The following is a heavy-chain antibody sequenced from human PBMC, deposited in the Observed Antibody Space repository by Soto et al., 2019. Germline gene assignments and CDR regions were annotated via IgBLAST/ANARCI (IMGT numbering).Heavy chain of an antibody. D-gene: IGHD5-18*01. V-gene: IGHV3-23*01. CDR1: GFTFGSYA. Sequence: EVQLLESGGGLVQPGGSLRLSCAASGFTFGSYAMIWVRQAPGKGLGWVSTISSSGDSTYYADSVKGRFTVSRDNSMNTPYMQMNSLRAEDTAVYYCAKSDTALSYGFDPWGQGTLVTVSS. CDR2: ISSSGDST. J-gene: IGHJ5*02. CDR3: AKSDTALSYGFDP.